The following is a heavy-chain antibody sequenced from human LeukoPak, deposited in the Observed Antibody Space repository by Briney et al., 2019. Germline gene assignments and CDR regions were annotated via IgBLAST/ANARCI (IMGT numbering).Heavy chain of an antibody. CDR2: ISGSGGST. CDR1: GFTFSSYA. CDR3: AKNLDIVVVPAAIDY. D-gene: IGHD2-2*01. Sequence: PGGSLRLSCAASGFTFSSYAMSWVRQAPGKGLEWVSAISGSGGSTYYADSVKGRFTISRDNSKNTLYLQMNSLRAEDTAVYYRAKNLDIVVVPAAIDYWGQGTLVTVSS. J-gene: IGHJ4*02. V-gene: IGHV3-23*01.